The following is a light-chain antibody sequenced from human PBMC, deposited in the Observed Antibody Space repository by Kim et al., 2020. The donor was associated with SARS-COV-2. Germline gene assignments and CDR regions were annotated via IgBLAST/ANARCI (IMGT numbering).Light chain of an antibody. V-gene: IGLV6-57*04. J-gene: IGLJ1*01. CDR2: EDN. CDR3: QTYDRSNSVYV. Sequence: NFMLTQPHSVSESPGKTVTISCIRGSGSIASNYVQWYQQRPGSAPTRVIYEDNRRPSGVPDRFSGSIDSSSNSASLTISRLKTEDEADYYCQTYDRSNSVYVFGTGTKVTVL. CDR1: SGSIASNY.